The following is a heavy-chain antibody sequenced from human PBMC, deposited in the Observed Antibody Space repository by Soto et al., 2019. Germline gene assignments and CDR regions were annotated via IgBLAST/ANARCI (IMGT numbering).Heavy chain of an antibody. CDR1: GFTFSSYA. V-gene: IGHV3-23*01. CDR3: ARAPYYDFWSGYYLDY. J-gene: IGHJ4*02. Sequence: PGGSLRLSCAASGFTFSSYAMSWVRQAPGKGLEWVSAISGSGGSTYYADSVKGRFTISRDNSENTLYLQMNSLRAEDTAVYYCARAPYYDFWSGYYLDYWGQGTLVTVSS. D-gene: IGHD3-3*01. CDR2: ISGSGGST.